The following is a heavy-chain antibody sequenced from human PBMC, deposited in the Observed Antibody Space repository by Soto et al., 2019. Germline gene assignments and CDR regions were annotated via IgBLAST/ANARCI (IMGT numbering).Heavy chain of an antibody. Sequence: QVQLVQSGTEVKKPGASVKVSCKASGYRFTDYVIHWVRQAPGQRLEWMGWIGAGDGKTYYSQNCQGRVSITRDTSASTAYMELSSLISEDSGVYYCVRDYASDSGVHLDFWGQGALVTVTS. D-gene: IGHD3-22*01. CDR1: GYRFTDYV. CDR2: IGAGDGKT. V-gene: IGHV1-3*01. J-gene: IGHJ4*02. CDR3: VRDYASDSGVHLDF.